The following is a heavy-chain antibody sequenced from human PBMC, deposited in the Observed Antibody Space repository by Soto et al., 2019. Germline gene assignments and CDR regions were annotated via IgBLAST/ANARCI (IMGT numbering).Heavy chain of an antibody. CDR1: GFSLSTSGVG. D-gene: IGHD6-6*01. V-gene: IGHV2-5*02. Sequence: QITLKESGPTLVKPTQTLTLTCTFSGFSLSTSGVGVGWIRQPPGKALEWLALIYWDDDKRYSPSLKSRLTSINVTSKIQVVLTMSNMDPDDTATCSCAHTTTSTSFDYWGQGTLVTVSS. CDR2: IYWDDDK. CDR3: AHTTTSTSFDY. J-gene: IGHJ4*02.